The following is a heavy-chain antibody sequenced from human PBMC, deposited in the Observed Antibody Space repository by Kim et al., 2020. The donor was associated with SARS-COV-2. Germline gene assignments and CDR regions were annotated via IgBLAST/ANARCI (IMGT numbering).Heavy chain of an antibody. V-gene: IGHV3-30-3*01. D-gene: IGHD3-9*01. CDR3: ARGDILTEGDYYYGMDV. CDR1: GFTFSSYA. CDR2: ISYDGSNK. Sequence: GGSLRLSCAASGFTFSSYAMHWVRQAPGKGLEWVAVISYDGSNKYYADSVKGRFTISRDNSKNTLYLQMNSLRAEDTAVYYCARGDILTEGDYYYGMDVWGQGTTVTVSS. J-gene: IGHJ6*02.